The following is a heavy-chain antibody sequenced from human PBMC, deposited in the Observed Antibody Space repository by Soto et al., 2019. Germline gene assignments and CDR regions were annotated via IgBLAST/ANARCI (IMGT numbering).Heavy chain of an antibody. CDR3: TKDPVTMIVVVPSSG. V-gene: IGHV3-15*07. Sequence: WGSLRLSCAASGFTFSNALRNWVRQAPGKGLEWVGRIKSKTDGGTTDYAAPVKGRFTISRDDSKNTLYLQMNSLKTEDTAVYYCTKDPVTMIVVVPSSGWGQGNLVTVS. D-gene: IGHD3-22*01. CDR1: GFTFSNAL. CDR2: IKSKTDGGTT. J-gene: IGHJ4*02.